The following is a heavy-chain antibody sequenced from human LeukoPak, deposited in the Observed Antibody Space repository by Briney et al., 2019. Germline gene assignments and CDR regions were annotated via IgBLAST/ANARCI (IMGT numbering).Heavy chain of an antibody. D-gene: IGHD3-22*01. J-gene: IGHJ4*02. CDR3: TSFHHYDSSGSLDY. CDR2: ISSSSSTI. CDR1: GFTFSSYS. Sequence: GGSLRLSCAASGFTFSSYSMNWVRQAPGKGLEWVSYISSSSSTIYYADSVKGRFTISRDNAKNSLYLQMNSLRAEDTAVYYCTSFHHYDSSGSLDYWGQGTLVTVSS. V-gene: IGHV3-48*01.